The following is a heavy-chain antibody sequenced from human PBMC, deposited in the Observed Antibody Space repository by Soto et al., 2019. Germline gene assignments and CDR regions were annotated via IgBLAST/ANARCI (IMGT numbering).Heavy chain of an antibody. CDR2: IYSGGTT. Sequence: GALRLSCAASGFIASSNYMSWVRQAPGKGLEWVSVIYSGGTTYYADSVKGRFTISRDSSKNTPYLQMNSLRAEDTAIYYCARDHYGLDVWGQGTTVTVSS. CDR3: ARDHYGLDV. CDR1: GFIASSNY. V-gene: IGHV3-53*01. J-gene: IGHJ6*02.